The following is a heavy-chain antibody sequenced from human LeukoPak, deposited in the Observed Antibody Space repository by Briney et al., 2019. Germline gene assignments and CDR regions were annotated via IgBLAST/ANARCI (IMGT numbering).Heavy chain of an antibody. CDR1: GFTFCTYW. J-gene: IGHJ1*01. V-gene: IGHV3-74*01. D-gene: IGHD3-22*01. CDR3: ARAPSEIGGYYPEYFRH. Sequence: GGSLRLSCAASGFTFCTYWIHWVRQAPGKGLVWVSRIKSDGGTNYADSVKGRFTISRDNAKKTVSLQMNSLRPEDTGVYYCARAPSEIGGYYPEYFRHWGQGTLVTVSS. CDR2: IKSDGGT.